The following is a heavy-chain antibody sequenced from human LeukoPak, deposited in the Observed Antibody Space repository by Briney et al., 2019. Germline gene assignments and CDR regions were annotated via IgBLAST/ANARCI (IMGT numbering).Heavy chain of an antibody. D-gene: IGHD4-17*01. J-gene: IGHJ4*02. CDR2: INHSGSA. CDR3: ARGQGTVTTH. CDR1: GGSFSGYY. Sequence: SETLSLTCAVSGGSFSGYYWTWIRQPPGKGLEWIGEINHSGSANYSPSLSSRVTISLDMSENQFSLRLTSVTAADTAVYYCARGQGTVTTHWGQGTLVTVSS. V-gene: IGHV4-34*01.